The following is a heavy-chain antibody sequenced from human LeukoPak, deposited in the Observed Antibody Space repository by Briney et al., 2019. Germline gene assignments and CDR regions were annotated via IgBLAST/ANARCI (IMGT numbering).Heavy chain of an antibody. CDR2: ITDSGGST. Sequence: GGSLRLSCAASGFTFTNYAMSWVRQAPGKGLEWVSAITDSGGSTYYADSVKGRFTISRDNSKNTLYLQLNSLRAEDTAVYYCAKEWHTSGWSLAYLDYWGQGTLVTVSS. J-gene: IGHJ4*02. CDR3: AKEWHTSGWSLAYLDY. V-gene: IGHV3-23*01. CDR1: GFTFTNYA. D-gene: IGHD6-19*01.